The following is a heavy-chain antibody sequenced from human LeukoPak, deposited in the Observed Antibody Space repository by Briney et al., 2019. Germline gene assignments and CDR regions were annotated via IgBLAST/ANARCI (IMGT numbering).Heavy chain of an antibody. D-gene: IGHD6-13*01. CDR1: GGSISSYY. Sequence: SETLSLTCTVSGGSISSYYWSWIRQPPGKGLEWIGYIYYSGSTNYNPSLKSRVTISVDTSKNQFSLKLSSVTAADTAVYYCASRNSSSWSYWYFDLWGRGTLVTVSS. J-gene: IGHJ2*01. V-gene: IGHV4-59*08. CDR3: ASRNSSSWSYWYFDL. CDR2: IYYSGST.